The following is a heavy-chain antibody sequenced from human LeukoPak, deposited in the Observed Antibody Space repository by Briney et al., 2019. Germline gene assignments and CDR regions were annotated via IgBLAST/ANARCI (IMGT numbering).Heavy chain of an antibody. J-gene: IGHJ6*03. CDR3: ATEVYYYYYMHV. V-gene: IGHV4-39*01. CDR2: IYYSGST. CDR1: GGSISSSSYY. Sequence: SETLSLTCTVSGGSISSSSYYWGWIRQPPGKGLEWIGSIYYSGSTYYNPSLKSRVTISVDTSKNQFSLKLSSVTAADTAVYYCATEVYYYYYMHVWGKGTTVTVSS.